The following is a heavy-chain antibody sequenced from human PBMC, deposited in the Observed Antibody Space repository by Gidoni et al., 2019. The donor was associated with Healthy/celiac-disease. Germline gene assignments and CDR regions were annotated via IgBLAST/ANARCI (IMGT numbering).Heavy chain of an antibody. Sequence: QVQLQESGPGLVKPSETLSLTCAVSGYSISSGYYWGWIRQPPGKGLEWIGSIYHSGSTYYNPSLKSRVTISVDTSKNQFSLKLSSVTAADTAVYYCARVQDSSSFDYWGQGTLVTVSS. CDR2: IYHSGST. CDR3: ARVQDSSSFDY. D-gene: IGHD6-6*01. V-gene: IGHV4-38-2*01. CDR1: GYSISSGYY. J-gene: IGHJ4*02.